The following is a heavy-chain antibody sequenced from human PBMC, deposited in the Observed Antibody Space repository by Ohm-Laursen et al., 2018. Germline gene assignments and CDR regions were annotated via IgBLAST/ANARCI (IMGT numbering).Heavy chain of an antibody. D-gene: IGHD3-10*01. Sequence: SDTLSLTCTVSGGSIIDYYWSWIRQPPGKGLEWIGYIYYSGSTNYNPSLKSRATISVDTSKNQFSLKLSSITAADTAVYYCARIGQYIIWGQGTLVTVSS. CDR1: GGSIIDYY. V-gene: IGHV4-59*07. J-gene: IGHJ4*02. CDR3: ARIGQYII. CDR2: IYYSGST.